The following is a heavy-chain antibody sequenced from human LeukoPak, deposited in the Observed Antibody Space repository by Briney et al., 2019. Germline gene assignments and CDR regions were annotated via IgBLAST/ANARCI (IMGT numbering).Heavy chain of an antibody. CDR1: GGSISTYY. Sequence: SETLSLTCTVSGGSISTYYWTWIRQPPGKGLEWIGYIYYSGSTNYNPSLKSRVTISVDTPKSQFSLKLSSVTAADTAVYYCARGYSSSWYYFDYWGQGTLVTVSS. J-gene: IGHJ4*02. V-gene: IGHV4-59*01. CDR3: ARGYSSSWYYFDY. CDR2: IYYSGST. D-gene: IGHD6-13*01.